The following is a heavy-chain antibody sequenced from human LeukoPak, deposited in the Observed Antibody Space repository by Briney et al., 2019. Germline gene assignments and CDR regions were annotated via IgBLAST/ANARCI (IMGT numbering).Heavy chain of an antibody. V-gene: IGHV3-74*01. D-gene: IGHD1-26*01. Sequence: GGSLRLSCTASEFTFNKYWMHWVRQAPGKGLVWVSRINSGGSHTDYADSVKGRFTISRDNAKNTLDLQMNSLRADDTAVYYCASHSTFVGGATESIDFWGQGTLVTVSS. CDR1: EFTFNKYW. CDR2: INSGGSHT. CDR3: ASHSTFVGGATESIDF. J-gene: IGHJ4*02.